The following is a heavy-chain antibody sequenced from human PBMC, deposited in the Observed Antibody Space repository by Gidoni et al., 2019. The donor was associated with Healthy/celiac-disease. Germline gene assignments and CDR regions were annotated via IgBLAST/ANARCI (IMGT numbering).Heavy chain of an antibody. CDR3: ARDQGGSYSYYYDYMDV. J-gene: IGHJ6*03. CDR1: GYSFTSYA. Sequence: QVPPAQSGAEVKKPGSLVKGSCTASGYSFTSYAMHWVRQAPGQRLEWMGGINSGNGNTKYSQKFQGRVTITMVTSASTAYMELSSLISEDTAVYYCARDQGGSYSYYYDYMDVWGKGTTVTVSS. V-gene: IGHV1-3*01. D-gene: IGHD2-15*01. CDR2: INSGNGNT.